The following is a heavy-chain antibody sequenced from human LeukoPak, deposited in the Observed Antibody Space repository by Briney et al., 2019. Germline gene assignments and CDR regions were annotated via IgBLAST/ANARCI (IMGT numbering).Heavy chain of an antibody. V-gene: IGHV4-59*01. CDR3: ARGPSTFYYYDSSGDAFDI. J-gene: IGHJ3*02. CDR1: GGSISSYY. D-gene: IGHD3-22*01. Sequence: SETLSLTCTVSGGSISSYYWSWIRQPPGKGLEWIGYIYYSGSTNYNPSLKSRATISVDTSKNQFSLKLSSVTAADTAVYYCARGPSTFYYYDSSGDAFDIWGQGTMVTVSS. CDR2: IYYSGST.